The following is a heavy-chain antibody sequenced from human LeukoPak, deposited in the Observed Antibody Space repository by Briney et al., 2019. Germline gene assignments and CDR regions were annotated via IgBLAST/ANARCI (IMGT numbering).Heavy chain of an antibody. CDR2: IYYTGST. Sequence: PSETLSLTCTVSGGSISSYYWSWIRQPPGMGLEWIGYIYYTGSTNYNPSLKSRVTISVDTSKNQFSLKLTSVTAADTAVYYCARGYDFWSGFAGYFDLWGRGTLVTVSS. CDR3: ARGYDFWSGFAGYFDL. D-gene: IGHD3-3*01. CDR1: GGSISSYY. J-gene: IGHJ2*01. V-gene: IGHV4-59*01.